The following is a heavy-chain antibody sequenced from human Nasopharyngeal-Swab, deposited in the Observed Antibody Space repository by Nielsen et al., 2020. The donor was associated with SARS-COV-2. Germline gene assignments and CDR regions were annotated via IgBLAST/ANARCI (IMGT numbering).Heavy chain of an antibody. Sequence: WIRQPPGKRLEWIGSVYYGGNTCYNPSLKSRVTISVDTSKNQFSLKLASVTAADTAVYYCAGLAAHGYFYYYYGMDVWGQGTTVTVSS. J-gene: IGHJ6*02. CDR3: AGLAAHGYFYYYYGMDV. CDR2: VYYGGNT. V-gene: IGHV4-39*01. D-gene: IGHD6-6*01.